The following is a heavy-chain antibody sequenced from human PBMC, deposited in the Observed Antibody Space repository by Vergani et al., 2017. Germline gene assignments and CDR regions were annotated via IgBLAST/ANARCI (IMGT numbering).Heavy chain of an antibody. J-gene: IGHJ6*02. CDR3: ARAKGGSYYGDYYYGMDV. Sequence: QVQLVQSGAEVKKPGSSVKVSCKASGGTFSSYAISWVRQAPGQGLDWMGGIIPIFGTANYAQKFQGRVTITADESTSTAYMELSSLRSEDTSVYYCARAKGGSYYGDYYYGMDVWGQGTTVTVSS. V-gene: IGHV1-69*12. D-gene: IGHD2-15*01. CDR2: IIPIFGTA. CDR1: GGTFSSYA.